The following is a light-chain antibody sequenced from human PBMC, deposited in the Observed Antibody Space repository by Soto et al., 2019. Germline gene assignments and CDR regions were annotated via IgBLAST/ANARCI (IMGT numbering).Light chain of an antibody. J-gene: IGKJ5*01. CDR3: QQYNNWPPIT. Sequence: EIVMTQSPATLSVSPVEGATLSCRASQSVGINLAWYQQKPGQAPRVVVYGASTRATGIPARFSGSGSGTEFTLTISGLQSEDFAVYYCQQYNNWPPITFGHGTRLEIK. CDR2: GAS. CDR1: QSVGIN. V-gene: IGKV3-15*01.